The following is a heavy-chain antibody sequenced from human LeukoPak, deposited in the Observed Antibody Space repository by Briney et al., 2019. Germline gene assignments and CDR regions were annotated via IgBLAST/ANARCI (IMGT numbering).Heavy chain of an antibody. CDR3: ARSPFHVVATVHHGLDY. J-gene: IGHJ4*02. CDR2: ISSSTTYI. Sequence: PGGSLRLSCAASGFTFSDYSMNWVRQAPGKGLEWVSSISSSTTYIYYADSVKGRFTISRDNARNSLYLQRNSLRAEDTAVYSCARSPFHVVATVHHGLDYWGQGTLVTVSS. CDR1: GFTFSDYS. D-gene: IGHD5-12*01. V-gene: IGHV3-21*01.